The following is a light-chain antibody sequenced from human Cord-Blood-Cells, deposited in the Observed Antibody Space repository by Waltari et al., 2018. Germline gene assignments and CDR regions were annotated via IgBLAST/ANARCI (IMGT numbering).Light chain of an antibody. CDR3: QQSYRTQFT. V-gene: IGKV1-39*01. J-gene: IGKJ3*01. CDR1: QSISSY. CDR2: DAS. Sequence: DIQMTQSPSSLSASVGDRVTITCRASQSISSYLNWYQQKPGKAPKLLIYDASSLQSGVPSRFSGSGSGTDFTLTISSLQPEDFATYYCQQSYRTQFTFGPGTKVDIK.